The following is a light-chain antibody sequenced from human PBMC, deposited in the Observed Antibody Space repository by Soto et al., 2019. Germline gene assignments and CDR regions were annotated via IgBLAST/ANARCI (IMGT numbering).Light chain of an antibody. CDR2: KAS. Sequence: DIQMTHSPSTLSSSVVYRVTVTCRASESINTRLAWYQQKPGKAPKLLIYKASTLQGGVPSRFSGSGSGTEFTLTISSLQPDDFATYYCQQYNSYWTFGQGTKVDIK. V-gene: IGKV1-5*03. CDR3: QQYNSYWT. CDR1: ESINTR. J-gene: IGKJ1*01.